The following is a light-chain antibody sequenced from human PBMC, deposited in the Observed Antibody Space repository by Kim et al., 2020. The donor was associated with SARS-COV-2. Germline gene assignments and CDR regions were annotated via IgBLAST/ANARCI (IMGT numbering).Light chain of an antibody. CDR1: SLRSYY. CDR3: NSRDSNNNVL. J-gene: IGLJ2*01. CDR2: GKN. Sequence: AVSVALRQTVRITCQGDSLRSYYATWYQQKPGQAPILVFYGKNNRPSGIPDRFSGSSSGNTASLTITGTQAGDEADYYCNSRDSNNNVLFGGGTQLTVL. V-gene: IGLV3-19*01.